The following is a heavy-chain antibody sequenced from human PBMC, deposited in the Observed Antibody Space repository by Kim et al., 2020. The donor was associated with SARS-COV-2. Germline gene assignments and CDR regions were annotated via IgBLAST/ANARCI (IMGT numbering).Heavy chain of an antibody. CDR1: GGSISSSNW. V-gene: IGHV4-4*02. Sequence: SETLSLTCAVSGGSISSSNWWSWVRQPPGKGLEWIGEIYHSGSTNYNPSLKSRVTISVDKSKNQFSLKLSSVTAADTAVYYCARGFPRRIQRGLNWYFDLWGRGTLVTVSS. J-gene: IGHJ2*01. CDR3: ARGFPRRIQRGLNWYFDL. D-gene: IGHD5-18*01. CDR2: IYHSGST.